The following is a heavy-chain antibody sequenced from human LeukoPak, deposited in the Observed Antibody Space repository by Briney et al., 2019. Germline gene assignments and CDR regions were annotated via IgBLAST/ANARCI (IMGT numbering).Heavy chain of an antibody. V-gene: IGHV4-59*01. D-gene: IGHD3-10*01. CDR1: GGSINTYY. J-gene: IGHJ4*02. CDR2: IFYTGNT. Sequence: SETLSLTCTVSGGSINTYYWSWIRQPPGKGLEWIGYIFYTGNTNYNPSLKRRVTISVHTSKNQFSLKLNSVTAADTAVYYCARLGITMVRGVIDYWGQGTLVTVSS. CDR3: ARLGITMVRGVIDY.